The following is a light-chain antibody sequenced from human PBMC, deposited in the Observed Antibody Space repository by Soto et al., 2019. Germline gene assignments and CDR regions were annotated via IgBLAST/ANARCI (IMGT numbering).Light chain of an antibody. CDR3: QQRSNWPPIT. CDR1: QSISANH. CDR2: DAS. V-gene: IGKV3-11*01. J-gene: IGKJ5*01. Sequence: PGGRATVSCRASQSISANHIAWYQQKPGQAPRLLIYDASNRATGIPARFSGSGSGTDFTLTISSLEPEDFAVYYCQQRSNWPPITFGQGTRLEIK.